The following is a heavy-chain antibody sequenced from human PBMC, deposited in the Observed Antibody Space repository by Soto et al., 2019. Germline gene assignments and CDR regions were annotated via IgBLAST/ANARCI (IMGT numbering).Heavy chain of an antibody. J-gene: IGHJ3*02. CDR1: VFTFTGYY. D-gene: IGHD6-19*01. CDR3: ARDQSSGWLDAFDI. Sequence: ASAHVSCKAFVFTFTGYYMHWVCQAPGQGLEWMGWINPNSGGTNYAQKFQGRVTMTRDTSISTAYMELSRLRSDDTAVYYCARDQSSGWLDAFDIWGQGKMVTGSS. CDR2: INPNSGGT. V-gene: IGHV1-2*02.